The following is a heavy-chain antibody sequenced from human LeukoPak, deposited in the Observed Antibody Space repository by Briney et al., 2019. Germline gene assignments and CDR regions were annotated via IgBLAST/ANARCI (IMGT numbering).Heavy chain of an antibody. CDR2: IYYSGST. V-gene: IGHV4-31*03. D-gene: IGHD5-24*01. CDR3: ARERRDGYPYFDY. CDR1: GGSISSGGYY. J-gene: IGHJ4*02. Sequence: SETLSLTCTVSGGSISSGGYYWSWIRQHPGKGLEWIGYIYYSGSTYYNPSLKSRVTISVDTSKNQFSLELSSVTAADTAVYYCARERRDGYPYFDYWGQGTLVTVSS.